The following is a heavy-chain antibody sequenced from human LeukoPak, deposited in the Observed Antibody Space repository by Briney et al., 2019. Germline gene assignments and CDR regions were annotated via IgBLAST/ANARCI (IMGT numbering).Heavy chain of an antibody. D-gene: IGHD3-22*01. Sequence: ASVTVSCKPSGYTFSNYYMFWVRQAPGQGLEWMGWVNPSNGDTNYAQKFQGRVTMTRDTSISTAYIELSSLRSDDTAVYHCARGRGKVVVTYADYWGQGTLVTVSS. V-gene: IGHV1-2*02. J-gene: IGHJ4*02. CDR3: ARGRGKVVVTYADY. CDR2: VNPSNGDT. CDR1: GYTFSNYY.